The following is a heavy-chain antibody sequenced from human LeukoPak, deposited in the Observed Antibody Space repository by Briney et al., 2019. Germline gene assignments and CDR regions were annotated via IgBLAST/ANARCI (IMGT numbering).Heavy chain of an antibody. CDR1: GGSISSYY. CDR3: AGLIAVAAPYYMDV. CDR2: IYSSGST. V-gene: IGHV4-59*01. J-gene: IGHJ6*03. D-gene: IGHD6-19*01. Sequence: KPSETLSLTCTVSGGSISSYYWSWIRQPPGKGLEWIGYIYSSGSTNYNPSLKSRVTISVDTSKNQFSLKLSSVTAADTAVYYCAGLIAVAAPYYMDVWGRGTTVTISS.